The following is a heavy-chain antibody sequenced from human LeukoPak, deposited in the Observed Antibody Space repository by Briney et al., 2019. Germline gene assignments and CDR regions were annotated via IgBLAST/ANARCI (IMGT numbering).Heavy chain of an antibody. J-gene: IGHJ6*03. CDR2: IHYTGTT. CDR3: ARTGGSFYFYYYMDV. D-gene: IGHD1-26*01. V-gene: IGHV4-39*07. CDR1: GGSIRSSSYN. Sequence: SETLYLTCIVSGGSIRSSSYNWGWIRQPPGKGLEWIGSIHYTGTTFYNPSLKSRVTISVDTSKNQFSLKLSSVTAADTAVYYCARTGGSFYFYYYMDVWGKGTTVTVSS.